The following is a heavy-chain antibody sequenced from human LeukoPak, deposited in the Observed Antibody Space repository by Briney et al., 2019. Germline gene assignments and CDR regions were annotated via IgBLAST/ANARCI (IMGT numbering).Heavy chain of an antibody. V-gene: IGHV4-4*07. CDR1: GGSISSYY. D-gene: IGHD3-9*01. Sequence: KPSETLSLTCTVSGGSISSYYWSWIRQPAGKGLEWIGRIYTSGSTNYNPPLKSRVTMSVDTSKNQFSLKLSSVTAADTAVYYCARDDHKYYDILTGYYLPYYMDVWGKGTTVTVSS. CDR2: IYTSGST. CDR3: ARDDHKYYDILTGYYLPYYMDV. J-gene: IGHJ6*03.